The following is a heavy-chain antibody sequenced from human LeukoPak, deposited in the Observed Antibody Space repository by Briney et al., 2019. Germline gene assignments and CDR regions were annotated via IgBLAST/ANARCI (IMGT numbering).Heavy chain of an antibody. CDR3: AKDLTQTYYYDSSGYYFDY. CDR2: ISYDGSNK. D-gene: IGHD3-22*01. V-gene: IGHV3-30*18. J-gene: IGHJ4*02. CDR1: GFTFSSYG. Sequence: GRSLRLSCAASGFTFSSYGMHWVRQAPGKGLEWVAVISYDGSNKYYADSVKGRFTISRDNSKNTLYLQMNSLRAEDTAVYYCAKDLTQTYYYDSSGYYFDYWGQGTLVTVSS.